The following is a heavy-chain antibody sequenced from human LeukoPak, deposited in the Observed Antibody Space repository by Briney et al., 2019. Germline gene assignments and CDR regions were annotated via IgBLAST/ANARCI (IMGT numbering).Heavy chain of an antibody. CDR1: EFSLSEYA. J-gene: IGHJ4*02. D-gene: IGHD3-22*01. Sequence: GGSLRLSCAASEFSLSEYAMHWVRQAPGKGLEWVAVISYDGSNKYYADSVKGRFTISSDNSKNTLYLQMNSVRDEDTAVYYCARATYYYDSSGYYRGDYFDYWGQGTLVTVSS. V-gene: IGHV3-30*01. CDR3: ARATYYYDSSGYYRGDYFDY. CDR2: ISYDGSNK.